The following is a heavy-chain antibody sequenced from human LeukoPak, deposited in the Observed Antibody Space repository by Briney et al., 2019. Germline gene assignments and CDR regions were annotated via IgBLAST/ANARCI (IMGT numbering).Heavy chain of an antibody. J-gene: IGHJ5*02. V-gene: IGHV4-59*01. CDR3: ARDDYRGVTNFDP. D-gene: IGHD3-10*01. CDR1: GGSISPYF. Sequence: SETLSLTCTVSGGSISPYFWNWIRQPPGKGLEWIGYISYTGGTNYNPSLKSRVTISVDTSKNQFSLQLTFVTAADTAVYYCARDDYRGVTNFDPWGQGTLVTVSS. CDR2: ISYTGGT.